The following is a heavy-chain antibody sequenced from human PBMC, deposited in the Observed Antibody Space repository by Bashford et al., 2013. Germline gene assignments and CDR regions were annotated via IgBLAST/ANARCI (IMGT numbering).Heavy chain of an antibody. J-gene: IGHJ4*02. Sequence: WVRQAPGQGLEWMGWMNPNSGNTGYAQNFQGRVTMTRNTSMSTAYMELSSLRSEDTAIYYCVPAIASTGPIFDSWGQGTLVTVSS. CDR3: VPAIASTGPIFDS. D-gene: IGHD6-13*01. V-gene: IGHV1-8*01. CDR2: MNPNSGNT.